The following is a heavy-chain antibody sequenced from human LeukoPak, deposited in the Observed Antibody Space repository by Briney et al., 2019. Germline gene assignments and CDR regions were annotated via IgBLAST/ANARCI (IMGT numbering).Heavy chain of an antibody. CDR2: INHSRST. D-gene: IGHD5-18*01. J-gene: IGHJ4*02. Sequence: SETLSLTCAVYGGSFSDYYWSWIRQPPGKGLEWIGEINHSRSTNYNPSLKSRVTISVDTSKNQFSLKVTSVTAADTAVYYCARGPSAMVSFYWGQGTLVTVSS. CDR1: GGSFSDYY. V-gene: IGHV4-34*01. CDR3: ARGPSAMVSFY.